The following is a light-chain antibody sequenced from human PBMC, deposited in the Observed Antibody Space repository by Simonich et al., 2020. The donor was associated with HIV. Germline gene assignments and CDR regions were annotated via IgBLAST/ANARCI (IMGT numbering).Light chain of an antibody. Sequence: EIVLTQSLATLSVSPGKRVSLSCLASQSVSCNLAWYQQKPGQAPRLLIYGASTRATCVPARFSGSGSGTEFTLTISSMQSEDFAVYYCQQYNNWPLFFGQGTKLEIK. CDR2: GAS. J-gene: IGKJ2*01. CDR1: QSVSCN. CDR3: QQYNNWPLF. V-gene: IGKV3-15*01.